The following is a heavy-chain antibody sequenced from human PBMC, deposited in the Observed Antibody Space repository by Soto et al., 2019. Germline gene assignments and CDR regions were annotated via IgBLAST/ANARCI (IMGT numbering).Heavy chain of an antibody. J-gene: IGHJ4*02. CDR3: ARDQESITDRILQY. Sequence: ASVKVSCKASGDTFASFGFSWARQAPGQGLEWLGWISAYNGNTHYAQKVRDRVTLTTDTSTNTAYMELRSLTSDDTAVYYCARDQESITDRILQYWGQGTRVTVSS. D-gene: IGHD3-10*01. CDR2: ISAYNGNT. V-gene: IGHV1-18*01. CDR1: GDTFASFG.